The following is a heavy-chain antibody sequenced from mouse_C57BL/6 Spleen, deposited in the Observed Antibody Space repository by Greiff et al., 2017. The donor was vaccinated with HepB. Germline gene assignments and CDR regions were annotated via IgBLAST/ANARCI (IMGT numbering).Heavy chain of an antibody. CDR2: IYPGDGDT. Sequence: QVQLQQSGPELVKPGASVKISCKASGYAFSSSWMNWVKQRPGKGLEWIGRIYPGDGDTNYNGKFKGKATLTADKSSSTAYMQLSSLTSEDSAVYFCASYYGSSSFAYWGQGTLVTVSA. D-gene: IGHD1-1*01. CDR3: ASYYGSSSFAY. V-gene: IGHV1-82*01. CDR1: GYAFSSSW. J-gene: IGHJ3*01.